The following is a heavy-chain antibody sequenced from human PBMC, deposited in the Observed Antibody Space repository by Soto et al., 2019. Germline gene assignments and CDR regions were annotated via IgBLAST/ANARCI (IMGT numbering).Heavy chain of an antibody. D-gene: IGHD1-1*01. Sequence: GESLKISWQGSGYSFTSYWISWVRQMPGKGLEWMGRIDPSDSYTNYSPSFQGHVTISADKSISTAYLQWSSLKASDTAMYYCASNFNWNPLRAYGMDVWGQGTTVTVSS. CDR1: GYSFTSYW. CDR2: IDPSDSYT. V-gene: IGHV5-10-1*01. CDR3: ASNFNWNPLRAYGMDV. J-gene: IGHJ6*02.